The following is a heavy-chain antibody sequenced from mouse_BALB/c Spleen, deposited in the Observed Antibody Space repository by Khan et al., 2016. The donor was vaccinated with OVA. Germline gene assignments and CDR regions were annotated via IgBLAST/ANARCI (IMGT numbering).Heavy chain of an antibody. V-gene: IGHV1-77*01. Sequence: QVQLQQSGAELARPGASVKLSCKASGYTFTDYYINWVKLRTGQGLEWIGEISPGSGDTYYNERFKGKATLTADKSSSTAYMQLSSLTSEASAVYFCARRNYCGYTFAYWGQGTLVTVSA. CDR2: ISPGSGDT. CDR3: ARRNYCGYTFAY. CDR1: GYTFTDYY. J-gene: IGHJ3*01. D-gene: IGHD1-2*01.